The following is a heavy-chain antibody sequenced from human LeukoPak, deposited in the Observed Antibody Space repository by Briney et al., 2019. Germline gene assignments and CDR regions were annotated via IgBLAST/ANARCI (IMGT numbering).Heavy chain of an antibody. CDR3: AKAHFLAAAGTRGFDY. CDR2: IRYDGSNE. V-gene: IGHV3-30*02. J-gene: IGHJ4*02. Sequence: PGGSLRLSCAASGFSFSGYGMHWVRQAPGKGLEWVAFIRYDGSNEYYADSVKGRFTISRDKSKNTLSLQTNSLRAEDTAVYYCAKAHFLAAAGTRGFDYWGQGTLVTVSS. CDR1: GFSFSGYG. D-gene: IGHD6-13*01.